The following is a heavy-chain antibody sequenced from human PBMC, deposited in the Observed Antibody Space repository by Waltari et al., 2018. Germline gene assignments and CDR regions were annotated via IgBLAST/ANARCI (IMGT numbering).Heavy chain of an antibody. CDR1: GGSISSYY. J-gene: IGHJ3*02. CDR3: AGDGSPRRNVGVPDGGFDI. D-gene: IGHD2-2*01. V-gene: IGHV4-4*07. Sequence: VQLQESGPGLVKPSETLSLTCTVSGGSISSYYWSWIRQPAGKELEWTGRIYTSESTNYNPSLKGRVTMSLDTSKNQFSRKRSSVTAADTAVYYCAGDGSPRRNVGVPDGGFDIWGQGTMVTVSS. CDR2: IYTSEST.